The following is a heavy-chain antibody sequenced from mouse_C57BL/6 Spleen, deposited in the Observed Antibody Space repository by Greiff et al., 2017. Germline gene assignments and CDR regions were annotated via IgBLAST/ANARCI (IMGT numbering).Heavy chain of an antibody. CDR3: ARDLTVVDWYFDV. Sequence: EVQRVESEGGLVQPGSSMKLSCTASGFTFSDYYMAWVRQVPEKGLEWVANINYDGSSTYYLDSLKSRFIISRDNAKNILYLQMSSLKSEDTATYYCARDLTVVDWYFDVWGTGTTVTVSS. V-gene: IGHV5-16*01. J-gene: IGHJ1*03. CDR1: GFTFSDYY. CDR2: INYDGSST. D-gene: IGHD1-1*01.